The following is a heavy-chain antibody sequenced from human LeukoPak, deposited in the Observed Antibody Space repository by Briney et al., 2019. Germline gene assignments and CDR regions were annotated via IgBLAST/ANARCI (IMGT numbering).Heavy chain of an antibody. Sequence: GGSLRLSCAASGFTFSGYSMHWGRQAPGNGLEWISYITTTSSTPYYIDSVEGRFTISRDNARNSLYLQMNSLRADDTAVYYCASGPTPGVAAAADYWGQGTLVTVSS. CDR2: ITTTSSTP. D-gene: IGHD6-13*01. J-gene: IGHJ4*02. CDR3: ASGPTPGVAAAADY. CDR1: GFTFSGYS. V-gene: IGHV3-48*01.